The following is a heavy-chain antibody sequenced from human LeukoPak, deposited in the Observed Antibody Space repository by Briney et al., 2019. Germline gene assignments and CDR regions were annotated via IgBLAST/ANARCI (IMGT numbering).Heavy chain of an antibody. Sequence: ASVKVSCKASGYTFTSYDINWVRQATGQGLEWMGWMNPNSGNTGYAQKFQGRVTMTRNTSISTAYMELSSLRSEDTAVYYCARAGSEGYYYYYMDVWGKETTVTVSS. CDR1: GYTFTSYD. CDR2: MNPNSGNT. V-gene: IGHV1-8*01. D-gene: IGHD3-10*01. J-gene: IGHJ6*03. CDR3: ARAGSEGYYYYYMDV.